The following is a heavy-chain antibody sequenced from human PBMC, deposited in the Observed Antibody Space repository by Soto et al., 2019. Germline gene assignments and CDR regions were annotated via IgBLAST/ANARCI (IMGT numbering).Heavy chain of an antibody. J-gene: IGHJ5*02. CDR2: IDPRDSYT. CDR1: GYTFPTFW. Sequence: GESLKISCTGFGYTFPTFWISWVRQMPGRGLEWMGRIDPRDSYTNYSPSFQGHVTITADKSISTAYLQWGSLKASDTAMYYCARLYCSSSTCDSWFDPWGQGTLVTVSS. D-gene: IGHD2-2*01. V-gene: IGHV5-10-1*01. CDR3: ARLYCSSSTCDSWFDP.